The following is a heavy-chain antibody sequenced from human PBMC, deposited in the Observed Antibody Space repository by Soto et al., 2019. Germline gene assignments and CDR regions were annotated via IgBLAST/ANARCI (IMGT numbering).Heavy chain of an antibody. CDR1: GGSISSYY. V-gene: IGHV4-59*01. D-gene: IGHD3-22*01. CDR3: ARVADYYDSSGYYPYGMDV. CDR2: IYYSGST. Sequence: PSETLSLTCTVSGGSISSYYWSWIRQPPGKGLEWIGYIYYSGSTNYNPSLKSRVTISVDTSKNQFSLKLSSVTAADTAVYYCARVADYYDSSGYYPYGMDVWGQGTTVTVS. J-gene: IGHJ6*02.